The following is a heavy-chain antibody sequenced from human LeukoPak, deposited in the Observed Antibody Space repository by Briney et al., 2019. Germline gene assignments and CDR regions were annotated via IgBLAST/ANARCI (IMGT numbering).Heavy chain of an antibody. CDR1: GGSISSYY. CDR3: ARVWDSSSFSVGYLDY. D-gene: IGHD6-13*01. CDR2: IYTSGST. Sequence: PSETLSLTCTVSGGSISSYYWSWIRQPAGKGLEWIGRIYTSGSTNYNPSLKSRVTMSVDTSKNQFSLKLSSVTAADTAVYYCARVWDSSSFSVGYLDYWGQGTVVTVSS. J-gene: IGHJ4*02. V-gene: IGHV4-4*07.